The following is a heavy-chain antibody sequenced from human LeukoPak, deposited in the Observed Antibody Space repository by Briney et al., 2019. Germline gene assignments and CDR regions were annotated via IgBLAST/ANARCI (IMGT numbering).Heavy chain of an antibody. CDR3: AKRPLVWTYFDY. V-gene: IGHV3-23*01. Sequence: PGGSLRLSCAASGFTFSGYALSWVRQAPGKGLQWVSSMTGSGDTIFYADSVKGRFTISRDNSKNTLYLQMNSLRAEDTAVYYCAKRPLVWTYFDYWGQGTLVAVSS. J-gene: IGHJ4*02. CDR2: MTGSGDTI. D-gene: IGHD5/OR15-5a*01. CDR1: GFTFSGYA.